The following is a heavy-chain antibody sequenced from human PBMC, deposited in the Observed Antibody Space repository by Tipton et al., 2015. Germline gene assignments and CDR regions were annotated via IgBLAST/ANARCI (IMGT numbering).Heavy chain of an antibody. Sequence: QSGAEVKKPGASVKVSCKTSGYTIISYGISWVRLAPGQGLEYLGWISAYNGDTDYGQKFQGRVTMTTDTYTSTAYMELRSLRSDDTAVYYCAAVGAPGVSPGFFDSWGQGALVIVS. D-gene: IGHD6-19*01. CDR2: ISAYNGDT. CDR3: AAVGAPGVSPGFFDS. J-gene: IGHJ4*02. V-gene: IGHV1-18*01. CDR1: GYTIISYG.